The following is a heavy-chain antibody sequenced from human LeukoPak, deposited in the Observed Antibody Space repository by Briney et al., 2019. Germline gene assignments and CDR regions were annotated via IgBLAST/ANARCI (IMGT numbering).Heavy chain of an antibody. CDR2: IHYSGST. J-gene: IGHJ4*02. V-gene: IGHV4-39*06. D-gene: IGHD6-19*01. CDR1: GGSISSSSYY. CDR3: ARDFGTTGWHTFDY. Sequence: PSETMSLTCTVSGGSISSSSYYLGWIRQPPGKGLEWIGTIHYSGSTYYHPSLKSRVTISVDTSKNQFPLKLSSVTPDDTAVYYCARDFGTTGWHTFDYWGQGTLVTVSS.